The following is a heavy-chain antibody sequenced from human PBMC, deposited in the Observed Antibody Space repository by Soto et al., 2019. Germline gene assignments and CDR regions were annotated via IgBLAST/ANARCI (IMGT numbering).Heavy chain of an antibody. V-gene: IGHV1-2*02. CDR1: GYTFTGYY. J-gene: IGHJ6*01. CDR2: INPNSGGT. D-gene: IGHD2-15*01. Sequence: ASMKGSCKASGYTFTGYYMHWVRQAPGQGLEWMGWINPNSGGTNYAQKFQGRVTMTRDTSISTAYIELSRLRSDDTAVYYCGREGLGIRYYYGMAVWGRGIT. CDR3: GREGLGIRYYYGMAV.